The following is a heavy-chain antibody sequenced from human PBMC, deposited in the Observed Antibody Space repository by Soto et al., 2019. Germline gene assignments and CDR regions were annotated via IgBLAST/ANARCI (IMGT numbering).Heavy chain of an antibody. J-gene: IGHJ6*02. Sequence: PGGSLRLSCAGSGFTFGTYSMNWVRQAAGKGLEWIAYISYGSDTIQYADSVKGRFTISRDNAKNSLYLQMNSLRDEDTAVYYCARLYYDYVWVQGTTVTVS. V-gene: IGHV3-48*02. CDR3: ARLYYDYV. D-gene: IGHD3-3*01. CDR2: ISYGSDTI. CDR1: GFTFGTYS.